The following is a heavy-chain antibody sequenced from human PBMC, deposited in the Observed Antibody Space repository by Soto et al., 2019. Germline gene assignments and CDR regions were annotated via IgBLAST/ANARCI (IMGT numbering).Heavy chain of an antibody. CDR3: ARAYYGLLTGYYNDH. J-gene: IGHJ4*02. CDR2: ISGDGNTI. V-gene: IGHV3-74*01. D-gene: IGHD3-9*01. Sequence: EVQLVESGGDSVQPGGSLRLSCAASGFPFSSYWMHWVRHTPGKGLEWVARISGDGNTIYYADSVTGRFTVSRDNAKNTLSLQMSGLGAEYTAVYYCARAYYGLLTGYYNDHWGQGTLVSVSS. CDR1: GFPFSSYW.